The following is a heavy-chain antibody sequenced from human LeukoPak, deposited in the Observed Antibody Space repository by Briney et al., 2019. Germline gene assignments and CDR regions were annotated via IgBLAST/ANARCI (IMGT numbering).Heavy chain of an antibody. D-gene: IGHD3-22*01. CDR1: GFTFSSYA. J-gene: IGHJ6*02. V-gene: IGHV3-30-3*01. Sequence: PGGSLRLSCAASGFTFSSYAMHWVRQAPGKGLEWVAVISYDGSNKYYADSVKGRFTISRDNSKNTLYLQMNSLRAEDTAVYYCARAQPPNYYDSSGYYYPPSYYYGMDVWGQGTTVTVSS. CDR3: ARAQPPNYYDSSGYYYPPSYYYGMDV. CDR2: ISYDGSNK.